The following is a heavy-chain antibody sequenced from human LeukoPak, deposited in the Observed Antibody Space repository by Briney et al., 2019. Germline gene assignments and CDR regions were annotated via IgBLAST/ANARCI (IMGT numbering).Heavy chain of an antibody. CDR1: GFTFSDHA. D-gene: IGHD6-6*01. CDR2: ISHDGFNQ. V-gene: IGHV3-30*04. J-gene: IGHJ6*03. Sequence: GRSLRLSCAATGFTFSDHAVHWVRQAPGKGLEWVAVISHDGFNQKYADSVKGRFTVSRDNSENMQFLQMNALRPEDTAVYYCARDGAARLLRYYYYMDVWGRGTTVTVS. CDR3: ARDGAARLLRYYYYMDV.